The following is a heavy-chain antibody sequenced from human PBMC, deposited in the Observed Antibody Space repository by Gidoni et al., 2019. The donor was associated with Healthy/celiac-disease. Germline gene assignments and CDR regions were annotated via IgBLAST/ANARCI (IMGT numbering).Heavy chain of an antibody. CDR1: GGSISSGSYY. J-gene: IGHJ4*02. Sequence: QVQLQESGPGLVKPSQNLSLTCTVSGGSISSGSYYWSWIRQPAGKGLEWIGRIYTSGSTNYNPSLKSRVTRSVDTAKNQFSLKLSAVTAADTAVYYCARGSKPYYDFWSGYSPRGYWGQGTLVTVSS. D-gene: IGHD3-3*01. V-gene: IGHV4-61*02. CDR3: ARGSKPYYDFWSGYSPRGY. CDR2: IYTSGST.